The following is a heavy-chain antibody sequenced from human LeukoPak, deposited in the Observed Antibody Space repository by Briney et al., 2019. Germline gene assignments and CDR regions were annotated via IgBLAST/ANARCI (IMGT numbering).Heavy chain of an antibody. D-gene: IGHD3-10*01. CDR1: GSTFTSYY. V-gene: IGHV1-46*01. Sequence: ASVKVSCKASGSTFTSYYMHWVRQAPGQGLEWMGIINPSGGSTSYAQKFQGRVTMTRDTSTSTVYMELSSLRSEDTAVYYCARGRSLVLWFGGVNWFDPWGQGTLVTVSS. CDR2: INPSGGST. J-gene: IGHJ5*02. CDR3: ARGRSLVLWFGGVNWFDP.